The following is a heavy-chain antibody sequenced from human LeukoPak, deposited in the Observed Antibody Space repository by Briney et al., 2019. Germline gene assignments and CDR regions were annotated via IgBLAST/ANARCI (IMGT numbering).Heavy chain of an antibody. CDR3: ARSMTGITIFGVVTLDAFDI. CDR1: GASISGYY. V-gene: IGHV4-59*08. CDR2: IYYSGST. D-gene: IGHD3-3*01. Sequence: SSETLSLTCAVSGASISGYYWSWIRQSPDKRLEWLGYIYYSGSTNYNPSLKSRVTISVDTSKNQFSLKLSSVTAADTAVYYCARSMTGITIFGVVTLDAFDIWGQGTMVTVSS. J-gene: IGHJ3*02.